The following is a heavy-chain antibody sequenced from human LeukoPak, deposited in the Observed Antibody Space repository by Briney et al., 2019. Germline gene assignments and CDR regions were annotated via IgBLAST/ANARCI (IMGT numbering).Heavy chain of an antibody. J-gene: IGHJ4*02. CDR2: IYSGGST. CDR1: GFTVSSNY. D-gene: IGHD2-21*02. CDR3: ARDFYCGRDCYYFDY. V-gene: IGHV3-66*02. Sequence: GGSLRLSCAASGFTVSSNYMSWVRQAPGKGLEWVSVIYSGGSTYYADSVKGRFTISRDNSKNTLYLQMNSLRAEDTAVYYCARDFYCGRDCYYFDYWGQGTLVTVSS.